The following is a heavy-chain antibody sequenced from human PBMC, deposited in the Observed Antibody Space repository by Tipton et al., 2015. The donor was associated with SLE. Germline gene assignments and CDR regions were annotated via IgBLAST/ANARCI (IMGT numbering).Heavy chain of an antibody. V-gene: IGHV4-59*11. CDR3: ARDITAPGDFFYFDQ. CDR1: GVSISCHY. CDR2: MFYSGSV. D-gene: IGHD7-27*01. J-gene: IGHJ4*02. Sequence: TLSLTCTVFGVSISCHYCSWIRQSPGKGLEWIGTMFYSGSVTYNPSLNSRVTMSVDMSRNQFSLGLTSVTAADTAVYFCARDITAPGDFFYFDQWGQGTRVTVSS.